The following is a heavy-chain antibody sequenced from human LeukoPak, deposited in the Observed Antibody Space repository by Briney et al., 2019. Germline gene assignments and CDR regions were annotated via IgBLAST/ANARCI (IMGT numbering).Heavy chain of an antibody. J-gene: IGHJ5*02. CDR3: ANYDILTGYLTS. V-gene: IGHV4-59*01. Sequence: SETLSLTCTVSGGSISGYYWSWIRQPPGKGLEWIGYIYYSGSTNYNPSLKSRVTISVDTSKNQFSLKLSSVTAADTAVYYCANYDILTGYLTSWGQGTLVTVSS. CDR2: IYYSGST. D-gene: IGHD3-9*01. CDR1: GGSISGYY.